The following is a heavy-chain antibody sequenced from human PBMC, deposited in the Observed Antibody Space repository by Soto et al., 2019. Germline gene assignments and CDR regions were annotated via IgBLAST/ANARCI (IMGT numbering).Heavy chain of an antibody. J-gene: IGHJ6*02. CDR1: GYTFTSYD. D-gene: IGHD2-21*01. V-gene: IGHV1-8*01. Sequence: QVQLVQSGAEVKKPGASVKVSCKASGYTFTSYDINWVRQATGQGLEWMGWMNPNSGNTGYAQKFQGRVTMTRNTSISTAYMELSSLRSEDTAVYYCVRDSDYYYGMDVWGQGTTVTVSS. CDR3: VRDSDYYYGMDV. CDR2: MNPNSGNT.